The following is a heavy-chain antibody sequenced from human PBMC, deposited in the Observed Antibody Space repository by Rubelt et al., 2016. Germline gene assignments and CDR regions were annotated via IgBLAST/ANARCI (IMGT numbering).Heavy chain of an antibody. D-gene: IGHD2-2*01. CDR3: ARGYCSSANCLFNWFDP. CDR2: ISAYDGNT. CDR1: GYTFTSYG. Sequence: QVQLVQSGAEVKKPGASVKVSCKASGYTFTSYGISWVRQAPGQGLEWMGWISAYDGNTYYAQKLQGRVSMTTDTSTSTAYMERRSLRSDDTAMYFCARGYCSSANCLFNWFDPWGQGTLVTVSS. J-gene: IGHJ5*02. V-gene: IGHV1-18*01.